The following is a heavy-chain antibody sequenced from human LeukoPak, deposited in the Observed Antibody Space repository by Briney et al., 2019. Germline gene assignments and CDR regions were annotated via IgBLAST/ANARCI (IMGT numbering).Heavy chain of an antibody. J-gene: IGHJ4*02. V-gene: IGHV3-9*01. CDR1: GFTFSNYA. D-gene: IGHD6-13*01. CDR2: ISWNSGSI. CDR3: AKDRIAAAGTLDLDY. Sequence: GGSLRLSCAASGFTFSNYAMHWVRQAPGKGLEWVSGISWNSGSIGYADSVKGRFTISRDNAKNSLYLQMNSLRAEDTALYYCAKDRIAAAGTLDLDYWGQGTLVTVSS.